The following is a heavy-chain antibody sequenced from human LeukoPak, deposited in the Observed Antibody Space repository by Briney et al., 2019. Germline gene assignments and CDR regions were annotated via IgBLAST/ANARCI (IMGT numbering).Heavy chain of an antibody. D-gene: IGHD6-19*01. CDR2: IIPIFGTA. CDR1: GGTFSSYA. Sequence: SVKVSCKASGGTFSSYAISWVRQAPGQGLEWMGRIIPIFGTANYAQKFQGRVTITTDESTSTAYMELSSLRSEDTAVYYCARDGGMAVAGEILVYWGQGTLVTVSS. V-gene: IGHV1-69*05. CDR3: ARDGGMAVAGEILVY. J-gene: IGHJ4*02.